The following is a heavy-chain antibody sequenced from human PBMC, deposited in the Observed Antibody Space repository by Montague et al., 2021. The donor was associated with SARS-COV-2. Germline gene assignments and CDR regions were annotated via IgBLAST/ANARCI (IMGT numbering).Heavy chain of an antibody. CDR3: ARMSAGATIAFDY. CDR1: GFSLSTSGMC. V-gene: IGHV2-70*11. CDR2: IDWDDDK. Sequence: PALAKPTQTLTLTCTFSGFSLSTSGMCVSWIRQPPGKALEWLARIDWDDDKYYSTPLKTRLTISKDTSKNQVVLTMTNMDPVDTATYYCARMSAGATIAFDYWGQGTLVTVSS. J-gene: IGHJ4*02. D-gene: IGHD1-26*01.